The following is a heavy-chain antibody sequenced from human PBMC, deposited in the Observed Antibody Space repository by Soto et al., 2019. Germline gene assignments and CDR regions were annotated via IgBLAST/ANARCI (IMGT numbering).Heavy chain of an antibody. CDR3: ARARGYNCYDY. CDR2: IDEVGNEK. Sequence: EVQLVESGGDLVQPGGSLRLSCSASGFSFSNSWMTWVRQAPGKGLEWVDNIDEVGNEKNIVDSVKGRFTIFRDNGKSSLYLQMNSLRVDDTAMYYCARARGYNCYDYWGQGTVVTVSS. V-gene: IGHV3-7*05. D-gene: IGHD5-18*01. J-gene: IGHJ4*02. CDR1: GFSFSNSW.